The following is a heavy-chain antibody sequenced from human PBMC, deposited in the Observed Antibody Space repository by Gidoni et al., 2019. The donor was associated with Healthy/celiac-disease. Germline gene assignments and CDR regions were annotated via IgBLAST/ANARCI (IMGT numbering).Heavy chain of an antibody. D-gene: IGHD3-10*01. Sequence: EVQLVESGGGLDQPGGSLGPSCAAAGFIFSRSWMRWVRQAAGKGWGWVGNIKQDGSEKYYVASVKDRFTISRDNAKNSLYLQMNSLRAEDTAVYYCARDNSYYYGSGSDYHWGQGTLVTVSS. CDR1: GFIFSRSW. V-gene: IGHV3-7*03. CDR3: ARDNSYYYGSGSDYH. J-gene: IGHJ4*02. CDR2: IKQDGSEK.